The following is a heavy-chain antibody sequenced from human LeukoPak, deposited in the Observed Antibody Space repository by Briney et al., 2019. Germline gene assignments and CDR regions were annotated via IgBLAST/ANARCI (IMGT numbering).Heavy chain of an antibody. CDR2: INHSGST. CDR1: GGSFSGYY. V-gene: IGHV4-34*01. J-gene: IGHJ5*02. D-gene: IGHD2-21*01. Sequence: SETLSLTCAVYGGSFSGYYWSWIRQPPGKGLEWIGEINHSGSTNYNPSLKSRVTISVDTSKNQFSLKLSSVTAADTAVYYCASCGRTNWFDPWGQGTLVTVSS. CDR3: ASCGRTNWFDP.